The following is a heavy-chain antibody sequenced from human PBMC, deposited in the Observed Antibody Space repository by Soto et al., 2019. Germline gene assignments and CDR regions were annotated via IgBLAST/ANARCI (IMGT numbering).Heavy chain of an antibody. J-gene: IGHJ4*02. V-gene: IGHV3-53*01. CDR3: HGYGY. Sequence: EVQVVESGGGLIQPGGSLRLSCEVSGFSVTANYMSWVRQAPEKGLEWVSVIYSGGSTYYVDSVKCRFSISRDISKNTLYLQMNSLRAEDTAVYYCHGYGYWGQGTLVTVSS. CDR2: IYSGGST. CDR1: GFSVTANY. D-gene: IGHD5-12*01.